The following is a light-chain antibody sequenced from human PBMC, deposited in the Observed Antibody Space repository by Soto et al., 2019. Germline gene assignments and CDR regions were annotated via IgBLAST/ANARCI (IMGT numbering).Light chain of an antibody. CDR1: QIISSN. Sequence: EIVMTQSPATLSVSPGERVTFSCRASQIISSNLAWYQQKPGQAPRLLIYHASTRATGIPARFSGSGSGTEFTLTIGSLQSEDFAVYSCQQYGSSPKTFGQGTKVDIK. J-gene: IGKJ1*01. CDR2: HAS. V-gene: IGKV3D-15*01. CDR3: QQYGSSPKT.